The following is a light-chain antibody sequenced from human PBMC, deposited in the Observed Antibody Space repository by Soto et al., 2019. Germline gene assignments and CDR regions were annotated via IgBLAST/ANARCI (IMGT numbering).Light chain of an antibody. J-gene: IGKJ2*01. CDR3: QQYGSSPPYS. CDR2: GAS. V-gene: IGKV3-20*01. Sequence: EIVLTQSPGTLSLSPGERATLSCRASQSVSRFYLAWYQQKPGQAPRLLIYGASSRATGVPDRFSGSGSGTDFTLTISRLEPEDFVVYYCQQYGSSPPYSFGQGTNLEIK. CDR1: QSVSRFY.